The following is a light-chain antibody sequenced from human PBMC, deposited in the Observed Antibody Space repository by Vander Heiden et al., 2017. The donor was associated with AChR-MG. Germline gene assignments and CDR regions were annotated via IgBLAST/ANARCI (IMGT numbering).Light chain of an antibody. CDR3: MQALQTSWT. J-gene: IGKJ1*01. Sequence: SVMTQSPLSLPVTPGEPASISCRASQTLLHSNGYHYVEGYLQKPGQSAQLLIYLGSNRASGVPERFSGSGSGTDFTLKISRVEAEDVGVYYCMQALQTSWTFGQGTKVEIK. CDR2: LGS. V-gene: IGKV2-28*01. CDR1: QTLLHSNGYHY.